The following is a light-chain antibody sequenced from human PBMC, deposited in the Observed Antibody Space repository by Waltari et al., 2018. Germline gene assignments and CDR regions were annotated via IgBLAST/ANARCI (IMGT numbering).Light chain of an antibody. CDR1: SILDTSKKKKH. CDR2: WAS. CDR3: QQYYESPLT. Sequence: SILDTSKKKKHLAWYQQKPGQPLKLLIYWASTRESGVPDRFSGGGSGTEFTLTISSVQAEDAAVYYCQQYYESPLTFGQGTKVEIE. J-gene: IGKJ1*01. V-gene: IGKV4-1*01.